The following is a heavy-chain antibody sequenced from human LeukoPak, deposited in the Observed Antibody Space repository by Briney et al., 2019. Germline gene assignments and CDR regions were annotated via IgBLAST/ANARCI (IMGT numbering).Heavy chain of an antibody. J-gene: IGHJ4*02. CDR1: GFTFSSYS. V-gene: IGHV3-48*02. CDR2: ISSSGTTI. D-gene: IGHD3-10*01. Sequence: PGGSLRLSCAASGFTFSSYSMNGVRQAPGKGLEWLSYISSSGTTIYYADSVKGRFTISRDNAKNSLYLQMNSLRDEDTAVYYCARPYGSGSYYAYFDYWGQGTLVTVSS. CDR3: ARPYGSGSYYAYFDY.